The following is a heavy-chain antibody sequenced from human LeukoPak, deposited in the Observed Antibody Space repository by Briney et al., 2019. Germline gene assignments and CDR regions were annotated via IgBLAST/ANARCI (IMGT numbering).Heavy chain of an antibody. CDR1: GGSISSGGYS. J-gene: IGHJ4*02. V-gene: IGHV4-31*03. CDR3: ARLQGQLLIDY. D-gene: IGHD2-2*01. Sequence: PSQTLSLTCTVSGGSISSGGYSWSWIRQHPGKGLEWIGYIYYSGSTYYNPSLKSRVTISVDTSKNQFSLKLSSVTAADTAVYYCARLQGQLLIDYWGQGTLVTVSS. CDR2: IYYSGST.